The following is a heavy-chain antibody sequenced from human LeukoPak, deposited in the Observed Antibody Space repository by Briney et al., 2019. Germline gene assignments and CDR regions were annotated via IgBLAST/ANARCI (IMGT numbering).Heavy chain of an antibody. CDR2: ISSSSSYI. CDR3: ARAVGSSSGSIGTFDY. V-gene: IGHV3-21*01. Sequence: GGSLRLSCAASGFTFSSYSMNWVRQAPGKGLEWVSSISSSSSYIYYADSVKGRFTISRDNAKNSLYLQMNSLRAEDTAVYYCARAVGSSSGSIGTFDYWGQGTLVTASS. CDR1: GFTFSSYS. D-gene: IGHD6-6*01. J-gene: IGHJ4*02.